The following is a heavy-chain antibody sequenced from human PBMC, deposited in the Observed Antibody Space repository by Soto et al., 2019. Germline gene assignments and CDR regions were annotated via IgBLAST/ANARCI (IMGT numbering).Heavy chain of an antibody. CDR3: AILTGYWTTFDY. CDR1: GFTFSSYG. D-gene: IGHD3-9*01. J-gene: IGHJ4*02. V-gene: IGHV3-30*03. CDR2: ISYDGSNK. Sequence: PGGSLRLSCAASGFTFSSYGMHWVRQAPGKGLEWVAVISYDGSNKYYADSVKGRFTISRDNSKNTLYLQMNSLRAEDTAVYYCAILTGYWTTFDYWGQGTLVTVSS.